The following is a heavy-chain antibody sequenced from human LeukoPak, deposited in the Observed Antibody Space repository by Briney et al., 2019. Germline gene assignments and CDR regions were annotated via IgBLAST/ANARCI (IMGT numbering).Heavy chain of an antibody. Sequence: SVKVSCKASGGTFSSYAISWVRQAPGQGLEWMGGIIPIFGTANYAQKFQGRVTIIADESTSTAYMELSSLRSEDTAVYYCARGIITMVMPNWFDPWGQGTLVTVSS. CDR1: GGTFSSYA. J-gene: IGHJ5*02. D-gene: IGHD3-10*01. CDR3: ARGIITMVMPNWFDP. V-gene: IGHV1-69*13. CDR2: IIPIFGTA.